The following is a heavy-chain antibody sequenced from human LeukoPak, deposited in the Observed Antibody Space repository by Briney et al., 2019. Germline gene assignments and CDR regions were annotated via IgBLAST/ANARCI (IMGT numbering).Heavy chain of an antibody. CDR2: IYHSGST. CDR3: VRDDTYFYDSSGHGFDY. CDR1: GYSISSGYY. D-gene: IGHD3-22*01. V-gene: IGHV4-38-2*02. J-gene: IGHJ4*02. Sequence: SETLSLTCTVSGYSISSGYYWGWIRQPPGKGLEWIGSIYHSGSTYYNPSLKSRVTISVDTSKNQFSLKLSSLTAADTAFYFCVRDDTYFYDSSGHGFDYWGQGTLVTVTS.